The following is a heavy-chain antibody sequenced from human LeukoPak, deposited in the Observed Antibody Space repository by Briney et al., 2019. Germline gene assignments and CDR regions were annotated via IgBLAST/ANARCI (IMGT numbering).Heavy chain of an antibody. D-gene: IGHD5-24*01. V-gene: IGHV3-13*01. CDR2: IGTAGDT. Sequence: GGSPRLSCAASGFTFSSYDMHWVRQATGKGLEWVSAIGTAGDTYYPGSVKGRFTISRENAKNSLYLQMNSLRAGDTAVYYCARGRDGYVFDYWGQGTLVTVSS. J-gene: IGHJ4*02. CDR1: GFTFSSYD. CDR3: ARGRDGYVFDY.